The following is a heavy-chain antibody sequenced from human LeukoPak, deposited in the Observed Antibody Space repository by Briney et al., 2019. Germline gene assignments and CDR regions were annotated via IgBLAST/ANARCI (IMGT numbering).Heavy chain of an antibody. CDR2: ISASGGSP. D-gene: IGHD3-10*01. J-gene: IGHJ4*02. V-gene: IGHV3-23*01. CDR3: AKDVSFGSNPDYFDY. CDR1: GFTFSSYA. Sequence: GGSLRLSCAASGFTFSSYAMSWVRQDPGKGLEWVSVISASGGSPNYADSVKGRFTISTNNSTDTLYLQMNSRRAGDTAVYYCAKDVSFGSNPDYFDYWGQGTLVTVSS.